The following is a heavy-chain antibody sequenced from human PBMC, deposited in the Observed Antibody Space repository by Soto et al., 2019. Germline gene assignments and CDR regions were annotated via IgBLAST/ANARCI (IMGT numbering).Heavy chain of an antibody. D-gene: IGHD3-16*01. V-gene: IGHV3-7*05. CDR3: ARGGQHFRNPLWDNYYYGMDV. CDR1: GFTFSNYW. J-gene: IGHJ6*02. CDR2: INQEGSEK. Sequence: EAQLVESGGGSVQPGGSLRLSCTASGFTFSNYWMSWVRQAPGKGLEWVANINQEGSEKDYVDSVKGRFTISRDYAKNSLFLQMISLRAEDTAVYYCARGGQHFRNPLWDNYYYGMDVWGQGTTVTVSS.